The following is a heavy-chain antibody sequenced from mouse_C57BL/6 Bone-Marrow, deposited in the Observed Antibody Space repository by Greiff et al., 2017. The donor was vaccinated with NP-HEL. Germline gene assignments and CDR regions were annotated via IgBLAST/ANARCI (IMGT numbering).Heavy chain of an antibody. D-gene: IGHD1-1*01. Sequence: QVHVKQSGAELVKPGASVKISCQASGYAFSRYWMNWVKQRPGKGLEWIGQIYPGDGDTNSNGKFKGKATLTADKSSSTAYMQLSSLTSEDSAVYVCARSGSYDYGSSLDYWGQGTTLTVSS. CDR3: ARSGSYDYGSSLDY. V-gene: IGHV1-80*01. CDR2: IYPGDGDT. CDR1: GYAFSRYW. J-gene: IGHJ2*01.